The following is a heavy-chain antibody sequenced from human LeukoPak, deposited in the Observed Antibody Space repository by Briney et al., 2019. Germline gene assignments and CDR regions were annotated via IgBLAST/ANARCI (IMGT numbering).Heavy chain of an antibody. D-gene: IGHD2-21*01. CDR2: IWYDGSNK. Sequence: GGSLRLSCAASGFTFSSYGMHWVRQAPGKGLEWVAVIWYDGSNKYYADSVKGRFTISRDNSKNMLYLQMNSLRAEDTAVYYCARASDRVIFDYWGQGTLVTVSS. CDR3: ARASDRVIFDY. CDR1: GFTFSSYG. V-gene: IGHV3-33*01. J-gene: IGHJ4*02.